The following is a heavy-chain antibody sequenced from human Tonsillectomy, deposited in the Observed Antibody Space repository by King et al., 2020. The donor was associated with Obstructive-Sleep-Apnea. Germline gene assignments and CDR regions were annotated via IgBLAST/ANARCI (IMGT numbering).Heavy chain of an antibody. V-gene: IGHV4-34*01. CDR1: VGSFSDYY. J-gene: IGHJ5*02. Sequence: VQLQQWGAGLLKPSETLSLTCAVFVGSFSDYYWSWIRQPPGKGRVWIGEINLSGITNYNPSLKSGVTIAVDTSTNQFSRKLNSVTAADTAVYYCARGSGAAAVNWFDPWGQGTLVTVAS. CDR2: INLSGIT. CDR3: ARGSGAAAVNWFDP. D-gene: IGHD6-13*01.